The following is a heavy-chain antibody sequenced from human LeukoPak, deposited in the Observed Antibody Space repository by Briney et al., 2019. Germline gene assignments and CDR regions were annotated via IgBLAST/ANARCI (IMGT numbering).Heavy chain of an antibody. CDR3: ARGPPNDY. CDR1: GGSFSDYY. Sequence: SETLSLTCAVYGGSFSDYYWSWIRQPPGKGLEWIGYIYYSGSTYYNPSLKSRVTISVDTSKNQFSLKLSSVTAADTAVYYCARGPPNDYWGQGTLVTVSS. V-gene: IGHV4-30-4*08. J-gene: IGHJ4*02. CDR2: IYYSGST.